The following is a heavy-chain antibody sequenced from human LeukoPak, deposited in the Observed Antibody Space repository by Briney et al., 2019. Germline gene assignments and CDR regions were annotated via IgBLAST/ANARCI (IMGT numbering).Heavy chain of an antibody. CDR2: NYHSGTT. V-gene: IGHV4-30-4*07. CDR3: ARLLPGVRGVRNYYYMDV. D-gene: IGHD3-10*01. Sequence: TLSLTCAVSGVALSCGGYAWNWIRQPPGKGLEGIAYNYHSGTTYYNPSLKSRATISVETSKNQLSQQLSCVTAAETLVYYCARLLPGVRGVRNYYYMDVWGKGTTVTISS. CDR1: GVALSCGGYA. J-gene: IGHJ6*03.